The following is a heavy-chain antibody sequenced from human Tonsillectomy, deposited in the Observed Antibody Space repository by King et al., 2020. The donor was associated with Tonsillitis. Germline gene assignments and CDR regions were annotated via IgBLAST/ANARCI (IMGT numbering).Heavy chain of an antibody. CDR2: IHNDGATT. CDR3: AKFRGRPIGKYHFDY. V-gene: IGHV3-23*03. Sequence: VQLVESGGGLVQPGGSLRLSCAASGFTFSGYAMSWVRQAPGKGLEWVSVIHNDGATTDYADSVTGRFTISRDNSKNTLYLQMNNLRAEDTAVYYCAKFRGRPIGKYHFDYWGQGTLVTVSS. CDR1: GFTFSGYA. D-gene: IGHD1-26*01. J-gene: IGHJ4*02.